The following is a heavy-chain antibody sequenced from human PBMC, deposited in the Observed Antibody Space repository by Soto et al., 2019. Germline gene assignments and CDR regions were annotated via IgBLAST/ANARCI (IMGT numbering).Heavy chain of an antibody. V-gene: IGHV4-59*01. D-gene: IGHD4-17*01. Sequence: SETLSLTCTVSGGSISSYYWSWIRQPPGKGLEWIGYIYYSGSTNYNPSLKSRVTISVDTSKNQFSLKLSSVTAADTAVYYCASSTVTVHFQTWGQCTLVTVSS. J-gene: IGHJ1*01. CDR1: GGSISSYY. CDR2: IYYSGST. CDR3: ASSTVTVHFQT.